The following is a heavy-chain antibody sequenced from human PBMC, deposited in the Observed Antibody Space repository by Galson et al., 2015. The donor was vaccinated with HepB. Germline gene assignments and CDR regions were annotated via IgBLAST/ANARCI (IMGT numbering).Heavy chain of an antibody. CDR1: GFTFSSYA. V-gene: IGHV3-30-3*01. J-gene: IGHJ4*02. Sequence: SLRLSCAASGFTFSSYAMHWVRQAPGKGLEWVAVISYDGSNKYYADSVKGRFTISRDNSKNALYLQMNSLRAEDTAVYYCAREAPAVVTPHFDYWGQGTLVTVSS. CDR2: ISYDGSNK. CDR3: AREAPAVVTPHFDY. D-gene: IGHD4-23*01.